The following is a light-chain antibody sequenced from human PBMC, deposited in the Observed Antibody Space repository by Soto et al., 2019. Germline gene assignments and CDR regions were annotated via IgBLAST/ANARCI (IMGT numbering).Light chain of an antibody. CDR3: QHYHNLPYS. CDR2: GTS. CDR1: QSIYSN. V-gene: IGKV3-15*01. J-gene: IGKJ2*03. Sequence: TQSPATLSVSPGERATLSCRASQSIYSNLAWYSQRPGQSPRLLIYGTSTRATGVPARFSGSGSGTEFTLTISSLQSEDFATYYCQHYHNLPYSFGQGTKVEIK.